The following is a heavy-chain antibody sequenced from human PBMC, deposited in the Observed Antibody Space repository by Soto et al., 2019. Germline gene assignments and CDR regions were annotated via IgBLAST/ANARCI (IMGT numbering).Heavy chain of an antibody. CDR2: IYSGGST. D-gene: IGHD4-17*01. CDR3: ARVYGGKYFDY. Sequence: LRLSCAASGFTVSSNYMSWVRQAPGKGLEWVSVIYSGGSTYYADSVKGRFTISRDNSKNTLYLQMNSLRAEDTAVYYCARVYGGKYFDYWGQGTLVTVSS. CDR1: GFTVSSNY. J-gene: IGHJ4*02. V-gene: IGHV3-53*01.